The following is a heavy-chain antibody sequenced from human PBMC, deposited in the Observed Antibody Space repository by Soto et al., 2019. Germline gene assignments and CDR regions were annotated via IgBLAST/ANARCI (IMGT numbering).Heavy chain of an antibody. CDR2: IWYDGSNK. CDR3: ARGDIVGATQVYYYGMDV. D-gene: IGHD1-26*01. J-gene: IGHJ6*02. CDR1: GFTFSSYG. Sequence: ESVGGVVQPGRSLRLSCAASGFTFSSYGMHWVRQAPGKGLEWVAVIWYDGSNKYYADSVKGRFTISRDNSKNTLYLQMNSLRAEDTAVYYCARGDIVGATQVYYYGMDVWGQGTTVTVSS. V-gene: IGHV3-33*01.